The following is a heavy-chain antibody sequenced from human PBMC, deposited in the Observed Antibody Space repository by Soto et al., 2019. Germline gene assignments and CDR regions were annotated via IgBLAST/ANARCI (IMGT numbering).Heavy chain of an antibody. V-gene: IGHV3-48*01. CDR3: ASHSYGDYPLVDY. J-gene: IGHJ4*02. D-gene: IGHD4-17*01. CDR1: GFTFSSYS. CDR2: ISSSSSTI. Sequence: GGSLRLSCAASGFTFSSYSMNWVRQAPGKGLEWVSYISSSSSTIYYADSVKGRFTISRDNAKNSLYLQMNSLRAEDTAVYYCASHSYGDYPLVDYWGQGTLVTVSS.